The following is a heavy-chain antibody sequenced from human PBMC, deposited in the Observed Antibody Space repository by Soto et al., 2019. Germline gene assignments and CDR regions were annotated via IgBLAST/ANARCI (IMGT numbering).Heavy chain of an antibody. D-gene: IGHD3-10*01. J-gene: IGHJ4*02. CDR3: ARGMEITMVLGGSTDFDY. CDR2: ISSSSSTK. Sequence: EVQLVESGGGLVQPGGSLRLSCAASGFTFSSYSMNWVRQAPGKGLEWVSYISSSSSTKYYADSVKGRFTISRDNGKNSLYLQMNRLRAEDTAVYYCARGMEITMVLGGSTDFDYWGQGTLVTVSS. CDR1: GFTFSSYS. V-gene: IGHV3-48*01.